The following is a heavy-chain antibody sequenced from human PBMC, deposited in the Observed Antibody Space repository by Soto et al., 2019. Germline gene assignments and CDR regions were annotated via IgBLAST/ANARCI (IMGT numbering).Heavy chain of an antibody. Sequence: SETLSLTCTVSGGSISGFYWSWIRQPPGKGLEWVGYIYYNGNTNYNPSLKSRVTISLDTSKNQFSLRLSSVTAADTAVYYCARGWDLAAAAAYFDYWGQGTLVTVSS. CDR3: ARGWDLAAAAAYFDY. J-gene: IGHJ4*02. D-gene: IGHD6-13*01. CDR2: IYYNGNT. CDR1: GGSISGFY. V-gene: IGHV4-59*01.